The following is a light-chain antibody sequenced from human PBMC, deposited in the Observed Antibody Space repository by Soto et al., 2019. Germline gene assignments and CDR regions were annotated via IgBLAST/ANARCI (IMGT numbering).Light chain of an antibody. CDR1: QGICSY. CDR2: AAS. V-gene: IGKV1-27*01. CDR3: QKYNSAPLT. J-gene: IGKJ4*01. Sequence: IQLPQSRSTLSASVGYRVTITFRASQGICSYLAWYKQKPGEAPKLVSFAASTLQSGVPSRFRGSGSGTDFTLTISSLQPEDVEAYYCQKYNSAPLTFGGGTKVDIK.